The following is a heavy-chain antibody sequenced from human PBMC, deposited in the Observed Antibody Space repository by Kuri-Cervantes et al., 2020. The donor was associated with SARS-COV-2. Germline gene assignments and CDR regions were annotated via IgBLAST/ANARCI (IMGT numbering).Heavy chain of an antibody. Sequence: ASVKVSCKASGYTFTSYGISWVRQAPGQGLEWMGWISAYNGNTNYAQKLQGRVTMTTDTSTSTAYMELRSLRSDDTAVYYCARDVWGDCSSTSCYPEVAFDIWGQGTMVTDSS. J-gene: IGHJ3*02. CDR2: ISAYNGNT. D-gene: IGHD2-2*01. CDR1: GYTFTSYG. CDR3: ARDVWGDCSSTSCYPEVAFDI. V-gene: IGHV1-18*01.